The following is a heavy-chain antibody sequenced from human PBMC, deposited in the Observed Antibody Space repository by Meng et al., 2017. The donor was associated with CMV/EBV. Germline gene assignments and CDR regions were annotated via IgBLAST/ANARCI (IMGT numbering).Heavy chain of an antibody. Sequence: GRSLRLSCAASGFTFSSYARHWVRQATGKGLEWVAVISYDGSNKYYADSVKGRFTISRDNSKNTLYLQMNSLRAEDTAVYYCARDYDFWGQGTLVRLL. V-gene: IGHV3-30*04. J-gene: IGHJ4*02. D-gene: IGHD3-3*01. CDR3: ARDYDF. CDR1: GFTFSSYA. CDR2: ISYDGSNK.